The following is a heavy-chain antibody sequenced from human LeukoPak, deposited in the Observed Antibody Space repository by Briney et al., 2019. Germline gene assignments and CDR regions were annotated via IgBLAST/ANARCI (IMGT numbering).Heavy chain of an antibody. Sequence: PEGSLRLSCAASGFTFSSYAMHWVRQAPGKGLEWVAVISYGGSNKYYADSVKGRFTISRDNSKNTLYLQMNSLRAEDTAVYYCARVPCDSSGYKIDYFDYWGQGTLVTVSS. CDR2: ISYGGSNK. CDR1: GFTFSSYA. J-gene: IGHJ4*02. V-gene: IGHV3-30-3*01. CDR3: ARVPCDSSGYKIDYFDY. D-gene: IGHD3-22*01.